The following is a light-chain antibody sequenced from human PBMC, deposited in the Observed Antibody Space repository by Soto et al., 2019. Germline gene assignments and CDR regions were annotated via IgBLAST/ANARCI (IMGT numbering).Light chain of an antibody. CDR3: LQRSSWPLT. CDR1: QSVSSN. V-gene: IGKV3-11*01. CDR2: GAS. J-gene: IGKJ4*02. Sequence: EIVMTQSPATLSVSPGERSTLSCRASQSVSSNLAWYQQKPGQAPRLLIDGASNRATGIPARFSGSGSGTDFTLTIGSLEPEDFAVYFCLQRSSWPLTFGGGTKVDI.